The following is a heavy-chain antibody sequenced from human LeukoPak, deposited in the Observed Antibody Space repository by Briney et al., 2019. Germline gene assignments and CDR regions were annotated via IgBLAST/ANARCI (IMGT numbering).Heavy chain of an antibody. Sequence: GGSLRLSCAASGFTFSSYSMNWVRQAPGKGLEWVAHIKQDGSEKYYVDSVKGRFTVSRDNAKNSLYLQMNSLRAEDTAVYYCARDRIPGYCTSGSCTTDYWGQGTLVTVSS. CDR3: ARDRIPGYCTSGSCTTDY. CDR2: IKQDGSEK. V-gene: IGHV3-7*01. D-gene: IGHD2-15*01. CDR1: GFTFSSYS. J-gene: IGHJ4*02.